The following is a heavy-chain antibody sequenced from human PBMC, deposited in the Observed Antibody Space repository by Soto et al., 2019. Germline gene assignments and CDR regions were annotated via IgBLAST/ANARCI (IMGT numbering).Heavy chain of an antibody. D-gene: IGHD5-12*01. CDR1: GGSISSSSYY. J-gene: IGHJ4*02. Sequence: PETLSLTCTVSGGSISSSSYYWGWIRQPPGKGLEWIGSIYYSGSTNYNPSLKSRVTISVDTSKNQFSLKLSSVTAADTAVYYCARESLGGGYSGNFDYWGQGTLVTVSS. CDR3: ARESLGGGYSGNFDY. CDR2: IYYSGST. V-gene: IGHV4-39*07.